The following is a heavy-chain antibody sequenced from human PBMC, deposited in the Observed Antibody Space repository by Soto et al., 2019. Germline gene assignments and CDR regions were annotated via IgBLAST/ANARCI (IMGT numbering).Heavy chain of an antibody. CDR2: IYYSGST. V-gene: IGHV4-59*01. J-gene: IGHJ6*02. D-gene: IGHD4-17*01. CDR3: ARVGRDYGDSIYSYGMDV. Sequence: QVQLQESGPGLVKPSETLSLTCTVSGGSISSYYWSWIRQPPGKGLEWIGYIYYSGSTNYNPSLKRRITISVDTSTNQFSLKLSSVTAADTAVYYCARVGRDYGDSIYSYGMDVWGQGTTVTVSS. CDR1: GGSISSYY.